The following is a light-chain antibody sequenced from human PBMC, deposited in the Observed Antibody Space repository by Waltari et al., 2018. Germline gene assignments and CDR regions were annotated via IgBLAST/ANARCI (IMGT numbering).Light chain of an antibody. CDR2: DAS. J-gene: IGKJ4*01. CDR3: QQHGKWPLS. Sequence: EIELTQSPATLSLSPGERATLSCRASQSVSTSLAWYQQKPGQAPRLPIHDASNRATGTPARFSGSGSGTDFTLTIGSLEPEDFAVYYCQQHGKWPLSFGGGTKVEI. V-gene: IGKV3-11*01. CDR1: QSVSTS.